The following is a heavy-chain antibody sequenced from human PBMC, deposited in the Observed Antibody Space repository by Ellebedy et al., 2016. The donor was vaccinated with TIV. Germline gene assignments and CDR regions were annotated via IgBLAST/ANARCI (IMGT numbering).Heavy chain of an antibody. Sequence: AASVKVSCKASGYTFTSYDINWMRQATGQGLEWMGWMNPRSGNTGNAQKFQGRVTMTRNTSISTVYMELSSLRYEDTAVYYCTRGTAATAGRYFDYWGQGTLVTVSS. CDR3: TRGTAATAGRYFDY. J-gene: IGHJ4*02. D-gene: IGHD6-13*01. CDR1: GYTFTSYD. CDR2: MNPRSGNT. V-gene: IGHV1-8*01.